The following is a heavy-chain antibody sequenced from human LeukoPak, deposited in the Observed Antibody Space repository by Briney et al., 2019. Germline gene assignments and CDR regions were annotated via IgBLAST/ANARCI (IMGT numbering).Heavy chain of an antibody. Sequence: PGGSLRLSCAASGFIFSNYAMGWVRQAPGKGLEWVGRIKSKTDGGTTDYAAPVKGRFTISRDDSKNTLYLQMNSLKTEDTAVYYCTTDRLAAAGTLREGDVEYFQHWGQGTLVTVSS. D-gene: IGHD6-13*01. CDR1: GFIFSNYA. V-gene: IGHV3-15*01. CDR2: IKSKTDGGTT. J-gene: IGHJ1*01. CDR3: TTDRLAAAGTLREGDVEYFQH.